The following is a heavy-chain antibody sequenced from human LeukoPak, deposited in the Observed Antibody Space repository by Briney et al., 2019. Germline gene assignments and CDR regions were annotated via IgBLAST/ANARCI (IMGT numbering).Heavy chain of an antibody. CDR2: IIPIFGTA. CDR3: ARSSPMAHYGVVIQDNWFDP. J-gene: IGHJ5*02. V-gene: IGHV1-69*05. CDR1: GGTFSSYA. D-gene: IGHD3-3*01. Sequence: GSSVKVSRKASGGTFSSYAISWVRQAPGQGLEWMGRIIPIFGTANYAQKFQGRVTITTDESTSTAYMELSSLRSEDTAVYYCARSSPMAHYGVVIQDNWFDPWGQGTLVTVSS.